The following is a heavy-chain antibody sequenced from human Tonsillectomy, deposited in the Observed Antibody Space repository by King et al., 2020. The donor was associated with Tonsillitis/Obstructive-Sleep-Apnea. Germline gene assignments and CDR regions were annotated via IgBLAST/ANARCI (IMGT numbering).Heavy chain of an antibody. CDR1: GFTFDDYA. D-gene: IGHD3-10*01. Sequence: QLVQSGGGLVQPGRSLRLSCAASGFTFDDYAMHWVRQAPGKGLEWVSGISWNSGSIGYADSVKGRFTISRDNAKNSLYLQMNSLRAEDTALYYCAKDIGSGSYMHDAFDIWGQGTMVTVSS. V-gene: IGHV3-9*01. CDR2: ISWNSGSI. CDR3: AKDIGSGSYMHDAFDI. J-gene: IGHJ3*02.